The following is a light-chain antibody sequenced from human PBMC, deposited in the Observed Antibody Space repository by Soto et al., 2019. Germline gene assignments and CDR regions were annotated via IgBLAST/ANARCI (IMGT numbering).Light chain of an antibody. CDR3: QQYDTSPWT. Sequence: EIVLTQSPATLSLSPGERATLSCRASQSLSSRFLAWYQQKPGQAPRPLIYDSSSRATGFPDRFSGSRSGTAGTLSIIRLEPEDVAVEYCQQYDTSPWTFGQGTKVDIK. CDR1: QSLSSRF. V-gene: IGKV3-20*01. CDR2: DSS. J-gene: IGKJ1*01.